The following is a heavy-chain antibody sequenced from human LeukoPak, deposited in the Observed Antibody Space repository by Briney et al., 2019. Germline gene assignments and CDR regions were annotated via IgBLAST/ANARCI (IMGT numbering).Heavy chain of an antibody. CDR3: AREVVVSFFDY. Sequence: PGGSLRLSCAASGFTFSSYGMHWVRQAPGKGLEWVAVIWYDGSNKYYADSVKGRFTISRDNSKNTLYLQMNSPRAEDTAVYYCAREVVVSFFDYWGQGTLVTVSS. J-gene: IGHJ4*02. D-gene: IGHD3-22*01. CDR1: GFTFSSYG. CDR2: IWYDGSNK. V-gene: IGHV3-33*01.